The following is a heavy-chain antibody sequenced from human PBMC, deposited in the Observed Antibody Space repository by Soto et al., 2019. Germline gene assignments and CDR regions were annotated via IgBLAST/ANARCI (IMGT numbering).Heavy chain of an antibody. J-gene: IGHJ6*03. CDR3: ARAAATIFGPSYYMDV. CDR2: INSDGSST. CDR1: GFTFSSYW. V-gene: IGHV3-74*01. Sequence: VVSLRLSCAASGFTFSSYWMHWVRQAPGKGLVWVSRINSDGSSTSYADSVKGRFTISRDNAKNTLYLQMNSLRAEDTAVYYCARAAATIFGPSYYMDVWGKGTTVTVSS. D-gene: IGHD3-3*01.